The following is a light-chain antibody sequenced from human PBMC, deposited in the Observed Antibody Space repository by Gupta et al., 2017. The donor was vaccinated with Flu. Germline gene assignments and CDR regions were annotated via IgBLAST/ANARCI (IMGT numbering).Light chain of an antibody. CDR3: QQYDSSSIT. CDR2: KAS. Sequence: DIQMTQSPSTLSAYVGDRVTITCRASQSLSSWLAWYQQKPGKAPNLLIYKASKVESGVPSRFSGSGSGTXFTLTIXSLQPDDFATYYCQQYDSSSITFGXGTKVDI. CDR1: QSLSSW. J-gene: IGKJ3*01. V-gene: IGKV1-5*03.